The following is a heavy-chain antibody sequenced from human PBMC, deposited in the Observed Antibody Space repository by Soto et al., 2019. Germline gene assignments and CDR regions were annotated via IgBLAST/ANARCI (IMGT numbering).Heavy chain of an antibody. Sequence: ASVKVSCKASGYTFTGYYIHWVRQAPGQGLEWMGWINPNSGGTNYAQKFQGRVTMTRDTSISTAYMELSRLRSDDTAVYYCARADWATYYYDSSGYLAYWGQGTLVTVSS. D-gene: IGHD3-22*01. V-gene: IGHV1-2*02. J-gene: IGHJ4*02. CDR1: GYTFTGYY. CDR3: ARADWATYYYDSSGYLAY. CDR2: INPNSGGT.